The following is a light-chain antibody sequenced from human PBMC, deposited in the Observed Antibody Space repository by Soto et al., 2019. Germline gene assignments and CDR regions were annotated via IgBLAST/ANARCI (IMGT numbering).Light chain of an antibody. CDR1: QSVSSSY. V-gene: IGKV3-20*01. J-gene: IGKJ1*01. Sequence: EIVLTQSPGTLSLSPGERATLSCRASQSVSSSYLAWYQQKPGQAPRLLIYVASSRPTGIPDRFSVSGSGTDFTLSISRLEPEDVAVYYCQQYCSSPRTLGQGTKVDIK. CDR2: VAS. CDR3: QQYCSSPRT.